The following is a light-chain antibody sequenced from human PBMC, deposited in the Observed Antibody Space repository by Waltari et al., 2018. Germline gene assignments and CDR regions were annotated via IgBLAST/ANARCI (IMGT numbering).Light chain of an antibody. CDR2: DSS. Sequence: DIQMTQSPSSLSASVGDRVTITCQASHDILNYLNWYQQKPGKAPKLLIYDSSNLETGVPSRFSGSGSGTDFTFTISSLQPEDIATYYCQQYNNIPQTFGPGTRVEIK. V-gene: IGKV1-33*01. CDR1: HDILNY. CDR3: QQYNNIPQT. J-gene: IGKJ3*01.